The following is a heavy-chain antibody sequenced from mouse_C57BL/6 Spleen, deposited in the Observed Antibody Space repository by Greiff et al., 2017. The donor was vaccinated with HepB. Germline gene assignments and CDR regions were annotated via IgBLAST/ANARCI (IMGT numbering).Heavy chain of an antibody. CDR3: ARGENDSFAY. CDR2: IPPNSGNT. Sequence: VQLQQPGAELVKPGASVKLSCKASGYTFTSYWMHWVKQKPGQGLEWIGMIPPNSGNTNYKEKFKSKVTLTVDKASSTAYMQLSSLTSEDSAVYYCARGENDSFAYWGQGTLVTVSA. CDR1: GYTFTSYW. J-gene: IGHJ3*01. V-gene: IGHV1-64*01.